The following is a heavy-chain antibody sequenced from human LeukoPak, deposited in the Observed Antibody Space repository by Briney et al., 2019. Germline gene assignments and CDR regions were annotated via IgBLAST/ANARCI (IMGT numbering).Heavy chain of an antibody. CDR1: GGSISSSTYY. CDR3: ASLTWTAYYGSGDC. D-gene: IGHD3/OR15-3a*01. V-gene: IGHV4-39*01. Sequence: PSETLSLTCTVSGGSISSSTYYWGWIRQSPGKGLEWIGSIFSSGSTLYNPSLKSRVTISVDTSKNRFSLRLSSVTAADTAVYYGASLTWTAYYGSGDCWGQGALVTVSS. J-gene: IGHJ4*02. CDR2: IFSSGST.